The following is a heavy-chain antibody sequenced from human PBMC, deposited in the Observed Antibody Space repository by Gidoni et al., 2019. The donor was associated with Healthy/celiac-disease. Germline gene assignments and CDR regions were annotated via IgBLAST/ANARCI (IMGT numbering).Heavy chain of an antibody. J-gene: IGHJ6*02. CDR1: CGSISSYY. D-gene: IGHD1-1*01. Sequence: VQPPESGPGLVQPSETLSLTCPGSCGSISSYYWSWIRQPPGKGLEWIGYIYYSGSTNDNPALKSRVTISVDTSKNQFSLKLDSVTAADTAVYYCARGTGGKGGMDVWGQGTTVNVSS. CDR2: IYYSGST. CDR3: ARGTGGKGGMDV. V-gene: IGHV4-59*08.